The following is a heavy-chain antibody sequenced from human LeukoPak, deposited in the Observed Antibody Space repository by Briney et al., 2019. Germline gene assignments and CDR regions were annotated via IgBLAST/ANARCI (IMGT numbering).Heavy chain of an antibody. CDR1: GGTFTSYA. CDR3: ARVSNEYSSSFFDY. D-gene: IGHD6-6*01. J-gene: IGHJ4*02. V-gene: IGHV1-69*06. Sequence: ASVKVSCKASGGTFTSYAISWVRQAPGHGLEWMGGIIPIFGTANYAKKFQGRVTITSDKSTSTAYMELSSLRSEDTAVYYCARVSNEYSSSFFDYWGQGTLVTVSS. CDR2: IIPIFGTA.